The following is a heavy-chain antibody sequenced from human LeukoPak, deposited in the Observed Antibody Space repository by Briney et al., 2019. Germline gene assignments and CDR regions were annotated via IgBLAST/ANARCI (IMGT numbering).Heavy chain of an antibody. Sequence: GGSLRLSCAASGFTFSTYGMHWVRQAPGKGLEWVAIISYEGSNKYYADSVKGRFTISRDNSKNTLYLQMNSLRAEDTAVYYCAKDQADCGMDVWGQGTTVTVSS. CDR3: AKDQADCGMDV. CDR1: GFTFSTYG. J-gene: IGHJ6*02. CDR2: ISYEGSNK. V-gene: IGHV3-30*18.